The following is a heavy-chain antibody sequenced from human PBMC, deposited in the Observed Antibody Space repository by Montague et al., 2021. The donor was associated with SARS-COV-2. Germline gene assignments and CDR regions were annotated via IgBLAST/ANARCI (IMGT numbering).Heavy chain of an antibody. Sequence: SETLSLTCTVSGGSVSSSPYYWGWIRQPPGRGLGWVGSISYSGRAYFGPSLKSRLTISVDSSENQFSLRLSSVTAADTAVYYCASSYYYGSGTYVYSYYMDVWGKGTTVTVSS. J-gene: IGHJ6*03. D-gene: IGHD3-10*01. CDR3: ASSYYYGSGTYVYSYYMDV. CDR1: GGSVSSSPYY. CDR2: ISYSGRA. V-gene: IGHV4-39*01.